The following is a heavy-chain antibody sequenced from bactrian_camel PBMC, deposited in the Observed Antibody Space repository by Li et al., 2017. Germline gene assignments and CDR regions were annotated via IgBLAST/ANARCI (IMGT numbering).Heavy chain of an antibody. D-gene: IGHD4*01. Sequence: HVQLVESGGGLVKPGGSLRLACAASGFTFTSYWMHWVRQDPGKGLEWVASVSNNGGVTYYAESVQGRFTISRDNDKNTVFLQMNSLKPEDTAVYYCVREQKSGDYAPAFGYWGQGTQVTVS. CDR3: VREQKSGDYAPAFGY. CDR1: GFTFTSYW. V-gene: IGHV3S6*01. J-gene: IGHJ6*01. CDR2: VSNNGGVT.